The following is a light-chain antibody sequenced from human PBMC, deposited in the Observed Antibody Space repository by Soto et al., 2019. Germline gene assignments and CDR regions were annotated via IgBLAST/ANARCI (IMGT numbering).Light chain of an antibody. V-gene: IGLV3-1*01. Sequence: SYELTQPPSVSVSPGQTASITCSGDKLGDKYACWYQQKPGQSPVMGIYQDSKRPSGIPERFSGSNSGNTATLTISGTQAMDEADYYCQAWDSSTGGFGGGTKVTVL. CDR1: KLGDKY. CDR3: QAWDSSTGG. CDR2: QDS. J-gene: IGLJ2*01.